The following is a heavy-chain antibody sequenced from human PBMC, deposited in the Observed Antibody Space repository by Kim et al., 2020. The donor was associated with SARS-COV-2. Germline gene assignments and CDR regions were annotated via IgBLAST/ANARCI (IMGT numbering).Heavy chain of an antibody. CDR2: INDDGSDT. D-gene: IGHD4-4*01. CDR1: GFTFSDFN. CDR3: ARDLDYILFDY. J-gene: IGHJ4*02. Sequence: GGSLRLSCAASGFTFSDFNMNWVRQAPGKGLIWVSRINDDGSDTRYADFAKGRFTISRDNAQNTLNLQMHSLRAEDTAVYYCARDLDYILFDYWGQGALVTVSS. V-gene: IGHV3-74*01.